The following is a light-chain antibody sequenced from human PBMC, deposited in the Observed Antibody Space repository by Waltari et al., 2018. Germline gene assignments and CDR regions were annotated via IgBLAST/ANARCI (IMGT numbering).Light chain of an antibody. Sequence: QSALTQPRSVSGSPGQSVTISCTGTSSDVGGYNYVSWYQQHPGKAPKLMLNYVNKRPSGVPDRFSGSKSGNTASLTISGLQAEDEAEYYCCSYAGSYIFGVFGGGTKLTVL. V-gene: IGLV2-11*01. CDR1: SSDVGGYNY. CDR3: CSYAGSYIFGV. J-gene: IGLJ2*01. CDR2: YVN.